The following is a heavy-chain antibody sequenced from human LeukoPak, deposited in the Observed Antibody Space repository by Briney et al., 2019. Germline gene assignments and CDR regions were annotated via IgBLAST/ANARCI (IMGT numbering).Heavy chain of an antibody. V-gene: IGHV3-23*01. CDR3: APRPYGSGSSHFDY. CDR2: ISGSGIST. Sequence: PGGSLRLSCAASRFTFSSYAMSWVRQPPGKGLEWVSAISGSGISTYYADSVKGRFTISRDNSKNTLYLQMNSLRAEDTAVYYCAPRPYGSGSSHFDYWGQGTLVTVSS. D-gene: IGHD3-10*01. J-gene: IGHJ4*02. CDR1: RFTFSSYA.